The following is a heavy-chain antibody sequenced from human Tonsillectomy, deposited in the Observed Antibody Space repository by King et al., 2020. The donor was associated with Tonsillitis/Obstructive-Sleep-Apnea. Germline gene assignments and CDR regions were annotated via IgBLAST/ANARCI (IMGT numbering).Heavy chain of an antibody. D-gene: IGHD3-10*01. CDR1: GFTFSSYA. J-gene: IGHJ4*02. Sequence: EVQLVESGGGLVQPGGSLRLSCAASGFTFSSYAMSWVRQAPGKGLEWVSAISGSGGSTYYADSVKGRFTISRDNSKNTLYLQMNSLRAEDTAVYYCAKDRSPTTPAGSLVVCPGDYWGQGTLVTVSS. CDR2: ISGSGGST. V-gene: IGHV3-23*04. CDR3: AKDRSPTTPAGSLVVCPGDY.